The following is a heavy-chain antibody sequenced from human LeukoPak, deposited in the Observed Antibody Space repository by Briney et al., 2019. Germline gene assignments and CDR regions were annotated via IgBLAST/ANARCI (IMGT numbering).Heavy chain of an antibody. J-gene: IGHJ4*02. CDR1: GYTFSSYG. CDR2: IIPIFGTA. Sequence: GASVKVSCKASGYTFSSYGISWVRQAPGQGLEWMGGIIPIFGTANYAQKFQGRVTITADESTSTAYMELSSLRSEDTAVYYCARGGSYFDYWGQGTLATVSS. CDR3: ARGGSYFDY. V-gene: IGHV1-69*13. D-gene: IGHD1-26*01.